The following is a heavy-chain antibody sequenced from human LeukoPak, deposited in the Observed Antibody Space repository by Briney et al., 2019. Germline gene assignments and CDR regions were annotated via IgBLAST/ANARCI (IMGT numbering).Heavy chain of an antibody. J-gene: IGHJ4*02. CDR3: AKAIHSSSSGVVDY. CDR2: IRYDGSNK. CDR1: GITFRNYG. D-gene: IGHD6-6*01. V-gene: IGHV3-30*02. Sequence: PGGSLRLSCAVSGITFRNYGMHWVRQAPGKGLEWVTFIRYDGSNKYYAESVKGRFTTSRDNSKNTLYLQMNSLRAEDTAVYYCAKAIHSSSSGVVDYWGQGTLVTVSS.